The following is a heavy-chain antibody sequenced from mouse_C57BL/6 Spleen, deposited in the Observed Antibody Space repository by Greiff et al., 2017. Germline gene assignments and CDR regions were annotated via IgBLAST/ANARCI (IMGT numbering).Heavy chain of an antibody. D-gene: IGHD1-1*01. CDR1: GYTFTSYW. Sequence: VQLQQSGTVLARPGASVKMSCKTSGYTFTSYWMHWVKQRPGQGLEWIGAIYPGNSDTSYNQKFKGKAKLTAVTSASTAYMELSSLTNEDSAVYYCTRSSFYYGSSYGYYFDYWGQGTTLTVSS. CDR2: IYPGNSDT. J-gene: IGHJ2*01. V-gene: IGHV1-5*01. CDR3: TRSSFYYGSSYGYYFDY.